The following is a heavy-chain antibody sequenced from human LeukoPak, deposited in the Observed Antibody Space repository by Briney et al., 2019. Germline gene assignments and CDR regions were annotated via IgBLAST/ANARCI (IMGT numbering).Heavy chain of an antibody. V-gene: IGHV4-59*08. CDR3: ARHGDYGNYFYYGLDV. Sequence: SETLSLTCTVSGGSISSYYWSWVRQPPGKGLEWVGYIYYSGSTNYNPSLRSRVTISVDSSKEQSSLKLSSVTAADTAVYYCARHGDYGNYFYYGLDVWGQGTTVTVSS. CDR1: GGSISSYY. CDR2: IYYSGST. J-gene: IGHJ6*02. D-gene: IGHD4-17*01.